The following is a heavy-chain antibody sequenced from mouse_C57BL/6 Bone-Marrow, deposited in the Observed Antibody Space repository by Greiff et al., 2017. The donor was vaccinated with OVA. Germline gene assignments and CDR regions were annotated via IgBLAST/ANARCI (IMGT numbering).Heavy chain of an antibody. V-gene: IGHV5-4*01. CDR1: GFTFSSYA. J-gene: IGHJ3*01. CDR3: ARDELTVVAKAY. CDR2: ISDGGSYT. Sequence: EVKLVESGGGLVKPGGSLKLSCAASGFTFSSYAMSWVRQTPEKRLEWVATISDGGSYTYYPDNVKGRFTISRDNAKNNLYLQMSHLKSEDTAMYYCARDELTVVAKAYWGQGTLVTVSA. D-gene: IGHD1-1*01.